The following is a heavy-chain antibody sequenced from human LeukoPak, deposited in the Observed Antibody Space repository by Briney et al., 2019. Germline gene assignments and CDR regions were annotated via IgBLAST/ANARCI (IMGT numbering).Heavy chain of an antibody. J-gene: IGHJ4*02. CDR2: ISYDGNIK. CDR3: ASGRGYSYGRFDY. D-gene: IGHD5-18*01. V-gene: IGHV3-30-3*01. CDR1: GFTFSGYA. Sequence: SGGSLRLSCVASGFTFSGYAMHWVRQAPGKGLEWVAVISYDGNIKYYADSVKGRFTISRDNSKNTLYLQMNSLRAEDTAVYYCASGRGYSYGRFDYWGQGTLVTVSS.